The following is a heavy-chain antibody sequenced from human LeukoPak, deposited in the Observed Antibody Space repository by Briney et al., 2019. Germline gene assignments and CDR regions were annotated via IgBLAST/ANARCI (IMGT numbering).Heavy chain of an antibody. V-gene: IGHV4-59*01. J-gene: IGHJ3*02. CDR1: GGSISSYY. D-gene: IGHD5-24*01. CDR3: ASTDRQLSDAFDI. CDR2: IYYSGST. Sequence: SETLSLTCTVPGGSISSYYWSWIRQPPGKGLEWIGYIYYSGSTNYNPSLKSRVTISVDTSKNQFSLKLSSVTAADTAVYYCASTDRQLSDAFDIWGQGTMVTVSS.